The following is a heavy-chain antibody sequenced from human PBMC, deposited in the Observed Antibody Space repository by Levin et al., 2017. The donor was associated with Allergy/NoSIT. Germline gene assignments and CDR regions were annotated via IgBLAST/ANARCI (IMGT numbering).Heavy chain of an antibody. J-gene: IGHJ5*02. Sequence: NTSETLSLTCTVSGGSISSYYWSWIRQPPGKGLEWIGYIYYSGSTNYNPSLKSRVTISVDTSKNQFSLKLSSVTAADTAVYYCARLAAGGWFDPWGQGTLVTVSS. V-gene: IGHV4-59*01. CDR1: GGSISSYY. CDR2: IYYSGST. CDR3: ARLAAGGWFDP. D-gene: IGHD6-13*01.